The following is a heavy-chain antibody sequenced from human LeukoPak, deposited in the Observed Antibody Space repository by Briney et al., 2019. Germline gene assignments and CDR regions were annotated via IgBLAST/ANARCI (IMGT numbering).Heavy chain of an antibody. CDR1: GLTVSSNY. Sequence: GGSLRLSCAASGLTVSSNYMSWVRQAPGKGLEWVSVIYSGGSTYYADSVKGRFTISRDNSKNTLYLQMNSLRAEDTAVYYCARERVENQQFVGGNYWGQGTLVTVSS. D-gene: IGHD6-6*01. CDR2: IYSGGST. J-gene: IGHJ4*02. V-gene: IGHV3-66*01. CDR3: ARERVENQQFVGGNY.